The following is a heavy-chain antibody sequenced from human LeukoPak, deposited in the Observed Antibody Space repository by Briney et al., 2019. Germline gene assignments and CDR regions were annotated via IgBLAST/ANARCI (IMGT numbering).Heavy chain of an antibody. J-gene: IGHJ4*02. CDR3: ASRSIAAARVSDY. CDR2: ISSSSSYI. CDR1: GFTFSSYS. Sequence: SGGSLRLSCAASGFTFSSYSMNWVRQAPGKGLEWVSSISSSSSYIYYADSVKGRFTISRDNAKNSLYLQMNSLRAEDTAVHYCASRSIAAARVSDYWGQGTLVTVSS. V-gene: IGHV3-21*01. D-gene: IGHD6-13*01.